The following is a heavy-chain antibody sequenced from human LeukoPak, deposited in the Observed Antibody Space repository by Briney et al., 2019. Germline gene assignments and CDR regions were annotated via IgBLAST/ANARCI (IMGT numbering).Heavy chain of an antibody. CDR3: AKGEGKLSGSYYF. CDR1: GFTFSSYS. CDR2: ISSSSSYI. V-gene: IGHV3-21*01. D-gene: IGHD3-10*01. Sequence: GGSLRLSCAASGFTFSSYSMNWVRQAPGKGLEWVSSISSSSSYIYYADSVKGRFTISRDNAKNSLYLQMNSLRAEDTAVYYCAKGEGKLSGSYYFWGQGTLVTVSS. J-gene: IGHJ4*02.